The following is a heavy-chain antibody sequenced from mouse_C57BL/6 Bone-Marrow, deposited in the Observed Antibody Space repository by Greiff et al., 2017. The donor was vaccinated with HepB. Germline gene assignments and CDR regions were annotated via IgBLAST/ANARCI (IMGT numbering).Heavy chain of an antibody. V-gene: IGHV1-64*01. Sequence: VQLQQPGAELVKPGASVKLSCKASGYTFTSYWMHWVKQRPGQGLEWIGMIHPNSGSTNYNEKFKSKATLTVDKSSSTAYMQLSSLTSEDSAVYYCARYRHYGSSSFAYWGQGTLVTVSA. CDR3: ARYRHYGSSSFAY. D-gene: IGHD1-1*01. CDR2: IHPNSGST. J-gene: IGHJ3*01. CDR1: GYTFTSYW.